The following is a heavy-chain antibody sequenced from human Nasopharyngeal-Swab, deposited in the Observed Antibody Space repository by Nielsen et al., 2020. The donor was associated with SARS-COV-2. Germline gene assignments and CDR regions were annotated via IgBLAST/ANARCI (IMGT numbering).Heavy chain of an antibody. D-gene: IGHD4/OR15-4a*01. CDR3: AQRTALTDGLGV. CDR1: GFSLTTSGVG. J-gene: IGHJ6*02. Sequence: SGPTLVKPTQTLTLTCTFSGFSLTTSGVGVGWIRQPPGKALEWLALIYWDDEKRYSPPLKSRLTITKDTSKNQVVLTMTSIDPADTGTYYCAQRTALTDGLGVWGQGTTVTVSS. V-gene: IGHV2-5*02. CDR2: IYWDDEK.